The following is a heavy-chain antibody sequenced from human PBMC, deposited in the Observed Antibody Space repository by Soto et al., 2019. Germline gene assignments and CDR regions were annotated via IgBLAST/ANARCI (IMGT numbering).Heavy chain of an antibody. CDR2: INPSGGST. CDR3: ARVGKVEQQPVGAFDI. D-gene: IGHD6-13*01. Sequence: GASVKVSCKASGYTFTSYSMHWVRQAPGQGLEWMGIINPSGGSTSYAQKFQGRVTMTRDTSTSTVYMELSSLRSEDTAVYYCARVGKVEQQPVGAFDIWGQGTMVTVSS. CDR1: GYTFTSYS. J-gene: IGHJ3*02. V-gene: IGHV1-46*01.